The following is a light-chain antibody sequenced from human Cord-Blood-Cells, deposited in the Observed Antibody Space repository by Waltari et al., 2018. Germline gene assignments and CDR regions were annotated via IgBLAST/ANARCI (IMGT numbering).Light chain of an antibody. CDR3: QQRSNWPPMYT. CDR2: DAS. CDR1: QSVSSY. V-gene: IGKV3-11*01. Sequence: EFVLPPSPATLSLSPGERATLPCRASQSVSSYLAWYQQKPGQAPRLLIYDASNRATGIPARFSGSGSGTDFTLTISSLEPEDFAVYYCQQRSNWPPMYTFGQGTKLEIK. J-gene: IGKJ2*01.